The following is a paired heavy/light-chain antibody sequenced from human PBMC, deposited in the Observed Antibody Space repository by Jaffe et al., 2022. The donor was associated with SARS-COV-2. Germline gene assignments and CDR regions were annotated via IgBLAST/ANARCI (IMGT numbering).Light chain of an antibody. V-gene: IGKV2-30*01. CDR2: KVS. CDR1: QSLVYSDGNTY. J-gene: IGKJ4*01. CDR3: MQGTHWPLSLT. Sequence: DVVMTQSPLSLPVTLGQPASISCRSSQSLVYSDGNTYLNWFQQRPGQSPRRLIYKVSNRDSGVPDRFSGSGSGTDFTLKISRVEAEDVGVYYCMQGTHWPLSLTFGGGTKVEIK.
Heavy chain of an antibody. D-gene: IGHD3-22*01. V-gene: IGHV3-15*01. CDR1: GFTFSNAW. J-gene: IGHJ3*02. CDR2: IKSKTDGGTT. CDR3: FRLRDSSGVENAFDI. Sequence: EVQLVESGGGLVKPGGSLRLSCAASGFTFSNAWMSWVRQAPGKGLEWVGRIKSKTDGGTTDYAAPVKGRFTISRDDSKNTLYLQMNSLKTEDTAVYYCFRLRDSSGVENAFDIWGQGTMVTVSS.